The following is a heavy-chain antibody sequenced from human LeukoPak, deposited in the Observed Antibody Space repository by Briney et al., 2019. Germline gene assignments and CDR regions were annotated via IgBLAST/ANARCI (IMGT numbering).Heavy chain of an antibody. V-gene: IGHV4-59*08. CDR3: ARHRTYYYGSGTPYFDY. J-gene: IGHJ4*02. CDR1: GGSISSYY. D-gene: IGHD3-10*01. Sequence: SETLSLTCTVSGGSISSYYWSWIRQPPGKGLEWIGYIYYSGSTNYNPSLKSRVTISVDTSKNQFSLKLSSVTAADTAVYYCARHRTYYYGSGTPYFDYWGQGTLVTVSS. CDR2: IYYSGST.